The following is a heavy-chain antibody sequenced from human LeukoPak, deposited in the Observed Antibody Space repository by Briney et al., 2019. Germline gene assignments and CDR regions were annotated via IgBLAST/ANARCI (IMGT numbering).Heavy chain of an antibody. D-gene: IGHD3-9*01. CDR2: IIPIFGTA. V-gene: IGHV1-69*06. Sequence: EASVKVSCKASGGTFSSYAISWVRQAPGQGLEWMGGIIPIFGTANYAQKFQGRVTITADKSTSTAYMELGSLRSEDTAVYYCARDPTLLRYFDWLLSNYYYYGMDVWGKGTTVTVSS. J-gene: IGHJ6*04. CDR3: ARDPTLLRYFDWLLSNYYYYGMDV. CDR1: GGTFSSYA.